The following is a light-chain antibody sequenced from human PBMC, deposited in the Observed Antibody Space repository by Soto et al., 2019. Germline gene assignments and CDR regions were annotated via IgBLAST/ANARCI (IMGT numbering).Light chain of an antibody. CDR1: SSDVGAYNF. V-gene: IGLV2-14*01. Sequence: QSALTQPASVSGSPGQSITISCTGTSSDVGAYNFVSWYQQSPGKVPRLIIYEVTNRPSGISNRFSGSKSGNTASLTISGLQAEDEAVYYCSSYASSGGHNYVFATGTKVTVL. CDR2: EVT. CDR3: SSYASSGGHNYV. J-gene: IGLJ1*01.